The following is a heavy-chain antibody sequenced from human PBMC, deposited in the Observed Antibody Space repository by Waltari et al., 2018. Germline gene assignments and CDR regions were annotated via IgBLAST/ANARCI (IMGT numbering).Heavy chain of an antibody. CDR1: GGPVSGGSYF. D-gene: IGHD1-7*01. V-gene: IGHV4-61*01. CDR3: VRGDLEVLPGAVSNYYCYGMDL. CDR2: IYYPGNT. Sequence: QVQLPVSRPGLVMPSETLPSPSTVSGGPVSGGSYFWSWIWHLTGKGLEWIGNIYYPGNTNYNPSLKSRLTISLDTSKNQVSLMLSSVTAADTAICYCVRGDLEVLPGAVSNYYCYGMDLWGQGTTVTVSS. J-gene: IGHJ6*02.